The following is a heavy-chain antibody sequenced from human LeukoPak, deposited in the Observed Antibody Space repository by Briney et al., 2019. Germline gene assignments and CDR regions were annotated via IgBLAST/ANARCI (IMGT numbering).Heavy chain of an antibody. CDR3: ARDVMITFGGVIVMYYFDY. D-gene: IGHD3-16*02. CDR1: GFTFSSYW. CDR2: IKQDGSEK. V-gene: IGHV3-7*01. Sequence: PGGSLRLSCAASGFTFSSYWMSWVRQAPGKGLEWVANIKQDGSEKYYVDSVKGRFTISRDNAKNSLYLQMNSLRAEDTAVYYCARDVMITFGGVIVMYYFDYWGKGTLVTVSS. J-gene: IGHJ4*02.